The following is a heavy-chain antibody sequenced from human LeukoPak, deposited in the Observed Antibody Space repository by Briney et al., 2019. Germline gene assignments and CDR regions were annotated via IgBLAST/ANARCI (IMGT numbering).Heavy chain of an antibody. CDR1: GYTFTGCY. J-gene: IGHJ3*02. V-gene: IGHV1-2*02. Sequence: VASVKVSCKASGYTFTGCYMHWVRQAPGQGLEWMGWINPNSGGTNYAQKFQGRVTMTRDTSISTAYMELSRLRSDDTAVYYCARDTDLHYYDSSGYPDAFDIWGQGTMATVSS. CDR2: INPNSGGT. D-gene: IGHD3-22*01. CDR3: ARDTDLHYYDSSGYPDAFDI.